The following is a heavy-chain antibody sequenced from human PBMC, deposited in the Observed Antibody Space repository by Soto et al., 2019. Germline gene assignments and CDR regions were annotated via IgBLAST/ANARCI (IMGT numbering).Heavy chain of an antibody. J-gene: IGHJ4*02. D-gene: IGHD4-17*01. CDR2: VTSSGNSA. Sequence: EVQLLESGGDLVQPGGSLRLSCAASGFNFSTYAVTWVRQSPGKGLEWVSAVTSSGNSAYDADSVRGRFTISRDNSRNTLYLQMNRLRAEDTAMYYCAKDNRGRRFTTVTRGRLQIDYWGQGTLVTVSS. V-gene: IGHV3-23*01. CDR1: GFNFSTYA. CDR3: AKDNRGRRFTTVTRGRLQIDY.